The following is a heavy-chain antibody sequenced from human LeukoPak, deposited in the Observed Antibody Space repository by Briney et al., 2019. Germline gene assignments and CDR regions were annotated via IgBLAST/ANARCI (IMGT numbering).Heavy chain of an antibody. V-gene: IGHV3-74*01. CDR3: ARPVRPYTGDYGIDY. CDR1: GFTFSSYW. D-gene: IGHD4-17*01. Sequence: PGGSLRLSCAASGFTFSSYWMHWVRQAPGEGLVWVSRINSDGSSASYADSVKGRFTISRDNAKNTLYLQMNSLRAEDTAVYYCARPVRPYTGDYGIDYWGQGTLVTVSS. CDR2: INSDGSSA. J-gene: IGHJ4*02.